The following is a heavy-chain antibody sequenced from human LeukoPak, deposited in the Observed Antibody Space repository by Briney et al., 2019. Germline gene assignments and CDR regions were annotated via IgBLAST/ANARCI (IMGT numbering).Heavy chain of an antibody. V-gene: IGHV4-31*03. J-gene: IGHJ4*02. CDR1: GGSISSGGYY. D-gene: IGHD1-26*01. CDR3: ARGRVGARGYYFDY. CDR2: IYYSGST. Sequence: SETLSLTCTVSGGSISSGGYYWSWIRQHPGKGLEWIGYIYYSGSTYYNPSLKSRVTISVDTSKNQFSLKLSSVTAADTAVYYCARGRVGARGYYFDYWGQGTLVTVSS.